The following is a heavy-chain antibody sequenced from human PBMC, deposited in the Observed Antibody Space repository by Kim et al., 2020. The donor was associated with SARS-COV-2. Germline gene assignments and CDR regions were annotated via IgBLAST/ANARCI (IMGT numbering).Heavy chain of an antibody. Sequence: GGSLRLSCAASGFTFSSYEMNWVRQAPGKGLEWVSYISSSGSTIYYADSVKGRFTISRDNAKNSLYLQMNSLRAEDTAVYYCARGGLLWFGEPSSLDYWGLGTLVTVSS. CDR2: ISSSGSTI. J-gene: IGHJ4*02. CDR3: ARGGLLWFGEPSSLDY. CDR1: GFTFSSYE. D-gene: IGHD3-10*01. V-gene: IGHV3-48*03.